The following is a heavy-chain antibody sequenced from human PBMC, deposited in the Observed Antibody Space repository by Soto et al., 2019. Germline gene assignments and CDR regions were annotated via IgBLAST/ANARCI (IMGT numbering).Heavy chain of an antibody. CDR3: AKSWSNYGDYSNY. CDR1: GFTFSNYG. J-gene: IGHJ4*02. Sequence: QVQLVESGGGVVQPGRSLRLSCAASGFTFSNYGMHWVRQAPGKGLEWVAVISYDGSNKYYADSVKGRFTISRDNSKNTLYLQINSLRVEDTAIYYCAKSWSNYGDYSNYWGQGNLVTVSS. CDR2: ISYDGSNK. V-gene: IGHV3-30*18. D-gene: IGHD4-17*01.